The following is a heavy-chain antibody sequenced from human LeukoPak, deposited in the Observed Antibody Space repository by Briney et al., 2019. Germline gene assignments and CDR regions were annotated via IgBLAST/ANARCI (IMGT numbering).Heavy chain of an antibody. Sequence: ASLKVSCKASGYTFTNYYMHWVRQAPGQGLECMGIINPSGGITSYAQKFQGRVTMTRDTSTSTVYMELSSLRSEDTAVYYCARVVTDNSAEGNYFDYWGQGTLVTVSS. CDR3: ARVVTDNSAEGNYFDY. V-gene: IGHV1-46*01. J-gene: IGHJ4*02. D-gene: IGHD3-22*01. CDR1: GYTFTNYY. CDR2: INPSGGIT.